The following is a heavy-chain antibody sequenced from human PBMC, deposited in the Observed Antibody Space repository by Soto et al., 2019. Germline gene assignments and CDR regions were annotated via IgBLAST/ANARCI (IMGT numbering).Heavy chain of an antibody. CDR2: IYYTGST. CDR1: GGSISSGDYF. CDR3: ARDDGYYRLYVY. Sequence: QVRLQESGPGLVKPSQTLSLTCTVSGGSISSGDYFWSWVRQPPGKGLEWIGYIYYTGSTSYNPSLKSRITMSVDTSKNQFSLKVSSVTAADTAVYFCARDDGYYRLYVYWGQGTLVTVSS. J-gene: IGHJ4*02. D-gene: IGHD3-3*01. V-gene: IGHV4-30-4*01.